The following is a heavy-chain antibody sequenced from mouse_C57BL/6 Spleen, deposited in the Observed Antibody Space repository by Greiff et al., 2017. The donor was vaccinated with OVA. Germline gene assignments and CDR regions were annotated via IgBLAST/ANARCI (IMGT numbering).Heavy chain of an antibody. CDR1: GYTFTSYW. J-gene: IGHJ1*03. CDR2: IYPSDSET. D-gene: IGHD1-1*01. CDR3: ARKATVVPYWYFDF. Sequence: QVQLQQPGAELVMPGASVKLSCKASGYTFTSYWMHWVKQRPGQGLEWIGNIYPSDSETHYNQKFKDKATLTVDKSSSTAYMQLSSLTSEDSAVYYCARKATVVPYWYFDFWGTGTTVTVSA. V-gene: IGHV1-61*01.